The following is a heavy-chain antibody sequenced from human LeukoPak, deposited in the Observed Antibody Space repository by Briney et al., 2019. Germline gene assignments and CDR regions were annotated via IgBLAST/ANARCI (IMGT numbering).Heavy chain of an antibody. CDR1: GGTFSSYA. CDR3: ARPAIYCSGGSCSDY. V-gene: IGHV1-69*13. J-gene: IGHJ4*02. Sequence: ASVKVSCKASGGTFSSYAISWVRQAPGQGLEWMGGIIPIFGTANYAQKFQGRVTITADESTSTAYMELSSLRSEDTAVYYCARPAIYCSGGSCSDYWGQGTLVTVSS. D-gene: IGHD2-15*01. CDR2: IIPIFGTA.